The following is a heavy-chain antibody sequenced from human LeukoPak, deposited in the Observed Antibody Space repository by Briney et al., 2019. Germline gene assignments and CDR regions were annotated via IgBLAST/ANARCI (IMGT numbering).Heavy chain of an antibody. CDR1: GYTFTGYY. D-gene: IGHD5-24*01. J-gene: IGHJ4*02. CDR2: INPNSGGT. CDR3: ARGPAKGDGYNYMEY. Sequence: ASVKVSCKASGYTFTGYYMHWVRQAPGQGLEWMGRINPNSGGTNYAQKLQGRVTMTTDTSTSTAYMELRSLRSDDTAVYYCARGPAKGDGYNYMEYWGQGTLVTVSS. V-gene: IGHV1-2*06.